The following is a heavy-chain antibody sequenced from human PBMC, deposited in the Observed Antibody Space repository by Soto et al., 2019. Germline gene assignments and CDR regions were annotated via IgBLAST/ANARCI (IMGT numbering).Heavy chain of an antibody. Sequence: QITLTESGPTLVKPTQTLTLTCTFSGFSFSTSAVGVGWIRQPPGKALEWLALIYWDDDKRYSPFLKSRLTITKDTSTNHVVLTMTNMDPVDTGTYYCAPLYWAASGTRYYFDYWGQGTLVTVSS. J-gene: IGHJ4*02. CDR1: GFSFSTSAVG. CDR3: APLYWAASGTRYYFDY. CDR2: IYWDDDK. D-gene: IGHD6-13*01. V-gene: IGHV2-5*02.